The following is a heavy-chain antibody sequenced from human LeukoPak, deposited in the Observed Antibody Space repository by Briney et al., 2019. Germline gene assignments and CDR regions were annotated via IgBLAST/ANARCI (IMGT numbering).Heavy chain of an antibody. CDR2: INYNGAIT. Sequence: GGSLRLSCATSGFTFVDYGLSWVRRAPGKGLEWLCAINYNGAITDYADSVKGRFTISRDNAKNSLYLRMGSLRAEDTALHYCARDRLGPSFSVSHFDLWGQGTLVTVSS. D-gene: IGHD3-3*02. CDR3: ARDRLGPSFSVSHFDL. V-gene: IGHV3-20*04. CDR1: GFTFVDYG. J-gene: IGHJ4*02.